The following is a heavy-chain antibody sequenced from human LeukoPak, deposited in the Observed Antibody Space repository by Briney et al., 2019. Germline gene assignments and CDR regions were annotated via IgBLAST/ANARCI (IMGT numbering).Heavy chain of an antibody. V-gene: IGHV5-51*01. CDR2: IWPGDSDT. D-gene: IGHD1-26*01. J-gene: IGHJ4*02. CDR1: GYIFSNYW. Sequence: LGESLKISCKGSGYIFSNYWIAWVRQMPGKGLEWMGTIWPGDSDTRYSPSFQGQVTISADKSTTTAYVQWSSLRASDTAMYYCARLERSTRGFDYWGQGTLVTVSS. CDR3: ARLERSTRGFDY.